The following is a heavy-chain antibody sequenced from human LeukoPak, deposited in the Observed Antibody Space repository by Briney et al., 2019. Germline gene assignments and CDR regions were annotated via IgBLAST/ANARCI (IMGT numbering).Heavy chain of an antibody. V-gene: IGHV1-18*01. Sequence: ASVKVSCKASGYTFTSYGISWVRQAPGQGLEWMGWISAYNGNTNYAQKLQGRVTMTTDTSTSTAYMELSRLGSDDTAVYYCARVWFGELSHNWFDPWGQGTLVTVSS. CDR1: GYTFTSYG. CDR2: ISAYNGNT. J-gene: IGHJ5*02. CDR3: ARVWFGELSHNWFDP. D-gene: IGHD3-10*01.